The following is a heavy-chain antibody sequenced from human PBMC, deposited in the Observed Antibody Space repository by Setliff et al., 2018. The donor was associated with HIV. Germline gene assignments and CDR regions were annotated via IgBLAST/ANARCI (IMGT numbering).Heavy chain of an antibody. CDR2: IYHSGST. Sequence: KTSETLSLTCAVSGYSISSGYYWGWIRQPPGKGLEWIGSIYHSGSTYYNPSLKSRVTISVDTSKNQFSLKLSSVTAADTAVYYCARLGPYSGYDYYFDYWGQGTLVTVSS. CDR3: ARLGPYSGYDYYFDY. V-gene: IGHV4-38-2*01. D-gene: IGHD5-12*01. CDR1: GYSISSGYY. J-gene: IGHJ4*02.